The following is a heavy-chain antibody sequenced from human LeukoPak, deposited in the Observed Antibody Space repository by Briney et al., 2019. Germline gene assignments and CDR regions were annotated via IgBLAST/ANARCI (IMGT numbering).Heavy chain of an antibody. V-gene: IGHV3-7*04. CDR1: GFPFSSYW. D-gene: IGHD5-24*01. J-gene: IGHJ4*02. CDR3: TRVGYIDEGIDY. CDR2: IKQDGSKK. Sequence: SGGSLRLSCVASGFPFSSYWMTWVRQAPGKGLEWVANIKQDGSKKSYVDSVKGRFTISRDNAKNSLYLQMNSLRAEDTAICYCTRVGYIDEGIDYWGQGTLVTVSS.